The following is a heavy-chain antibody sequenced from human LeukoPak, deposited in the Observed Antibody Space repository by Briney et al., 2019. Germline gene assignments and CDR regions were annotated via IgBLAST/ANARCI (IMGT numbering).Heavy chain of an antibody. Sequence: SETLSLTCAVYGGSFRGYYWSWIREPPGKGLEGIGEINHSGSTNYNPSLKSRVTISVDTSKNQFSLKLSSVTAADTAVYYCARVDAAAGVVDYWGQGTLVTVSS. CDR3: ARVDAAAGVVDY. V-gene: IGHV4-34*01. J-gene: IGHJ4*02. CDR1: GGSFRGYY. D-gene: IGHD6-13*01. CDR2: INHSGST.